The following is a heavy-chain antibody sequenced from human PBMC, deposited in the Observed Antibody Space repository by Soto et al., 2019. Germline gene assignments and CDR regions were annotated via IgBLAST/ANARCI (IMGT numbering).Heavy chain of an antibody. Sequence: ASVKVSCKSTGYTFSAYTMNLVRQAPVQSLEWMGWINAGSGNTKYSQNFQGRVSITRDTSASTVYMELAGLTSEDTAVYYCARDTETLGPRANDALDIWGQGTMVTVSS. V-gene: IGHV1-3*01. CDR1: GYTFSAYT. D-gene: IGHD3-3*02. J-gene: IGHJ3*02. CDR2: INAGSGNT. CDR3: ARDTETLGPRANDALDI.